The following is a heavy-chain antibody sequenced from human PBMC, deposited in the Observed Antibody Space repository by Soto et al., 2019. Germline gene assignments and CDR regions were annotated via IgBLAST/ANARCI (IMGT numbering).Heavy chain of an antibody. D-gene: IGHD2-21*02. Sequence: PSETLSLTCTVSGGSISSYYWSWIRQPPGKGLEWIGYIYYSGSTNYNPSLKSRVTISVDTSKNQFSLKLSSVTAADTAVYYCARGDGLGAFDIWGQGTMVTVSS. J-gene: IGHJ3*02. CDR2: IYYSGST. V-gene: IGHV4-59*08. CDR1: GGSISSYY. CDR3: ARGDGLGAFDI.